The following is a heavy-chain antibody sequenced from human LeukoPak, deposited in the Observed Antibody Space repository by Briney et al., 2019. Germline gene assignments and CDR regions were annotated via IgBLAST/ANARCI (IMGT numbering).Heavy chain of an antibody. CDR2: IYYSGNT. Sequence: LRLSCAVSGFTSSSYIMSWVRQHPGKGLEWIGYIYYSGNTYYNPSLKSRGIISLDTSKNQFSLKLSSVTAADTAVYYCARGSSDTMIRGIVIITNKWFDPWGQGTLVTVSS. J-gene: IGHJ5*02. V-gene: IGHV4-31*02. CDR1: GFTSSSYI. CDR3: ARGSSDTMIRGIVIITNKWFDP. D-gene: IGHD6-6*01.